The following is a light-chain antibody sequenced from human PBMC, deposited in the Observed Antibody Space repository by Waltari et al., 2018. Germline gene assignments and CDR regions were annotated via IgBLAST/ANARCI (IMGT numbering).Light chain of an antibody. V-gene: IGLV1-51*01. Sequence: QSVLTQPPSVSAAPGQKVTISCSGSRPNIGNNYVSWYQHFPGTAPKLLIYDNNQRPSGIADRFSGSKSGTSATLGITGLQTGDEADYYCGTWDSGLSAVVFGGGTKLTVL. CDR1: RPNIGNNY. CDR3: GTWDSGLSAVV. J-gene: IGLJ2*01. CDR2: DNN.